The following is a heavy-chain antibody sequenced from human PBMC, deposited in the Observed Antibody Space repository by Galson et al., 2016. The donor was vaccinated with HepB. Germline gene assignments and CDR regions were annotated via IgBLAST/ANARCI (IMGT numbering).Heavy chain of an antibody. V-gene: IGHV3-23*01. CDR3: AKALYGGLDY. J-gene: IGHJ4*02. CDR1: GFTFSTYA. Sequence: SLRLSCAVSGFTFSTYAMSWVRQVPGKGLEWVSGISGSGGSTYHADFVKGRCTISRDNSKSTLYLQMSSLRAEDTAVYYCAKALYGGLDYWGQGTLVTVSS. D-gene: IGHD4-23*01. CDR2: ISGSGGST.